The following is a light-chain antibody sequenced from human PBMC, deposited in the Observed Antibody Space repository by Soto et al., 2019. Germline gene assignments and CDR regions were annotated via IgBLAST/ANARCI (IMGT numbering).Light chain of an antibody. CDR2: GAS. Sequence: EIVLTQSPGTLSLSPGERATLSCRARQSVSRSYLAWYQQKPGQAPRLLIYGASSRATGIPDRFSGSGSGTDFTLTISRLEPEDVAVYYCQQYGSSPLTFGGGTKVEIK. J-gene: IGKJ4*01. V-gene: IGKV3-20*01. CDR1: QSVSRSY. CDR3: QQYGSSPLT.